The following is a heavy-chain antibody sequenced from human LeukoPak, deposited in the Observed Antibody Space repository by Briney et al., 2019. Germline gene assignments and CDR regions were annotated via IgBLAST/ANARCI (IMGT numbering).Heavy chain of an antibody. V-gene: IGHV3-73*01. Sequence: GGSLRLSCAASGFTFSGSAMHWVRQASGKGLEWVGRIRSKANSYATAYAASVKGRFTIPRDNSKNTAYLQMNSLKTEDTAVYYCTRRDYYDSSGYYDYWGQGTLVTVSS. CDR3: TRRDYYDSSGYYDY. D-gene: IGHD3-22*01. CDR2: IRSKANSYAT. CDR1: GFTFSGSA. J-gene: IGHJ4*02.